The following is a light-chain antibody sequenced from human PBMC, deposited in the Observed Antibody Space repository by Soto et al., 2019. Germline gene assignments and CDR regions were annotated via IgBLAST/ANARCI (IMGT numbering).Light chain of an antibody. J-gene: IGKJ3*01. V-gene: IGKV3-20*01. Sequence: EIVLTQSPGTLSLSPGERATLSCRASQSVSSSYLAWYQQKPGQAPRLLIYGASSRATGIPDRFSGSGSGRDFTLTISRLEAEDVSVYYCHQYGSSPLFTFGPGTKVDIK. CDR3: HQYGSSPLFT. CDR2: GAS. CDR1: QSVSSSY.